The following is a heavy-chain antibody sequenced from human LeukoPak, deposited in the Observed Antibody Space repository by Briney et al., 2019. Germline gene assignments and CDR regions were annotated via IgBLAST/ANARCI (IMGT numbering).Heavy chain of an antibody. CDR1: GFTFSSYW. D-gene: IGHD7-27*01. Sequence: GGSLRLSCAASGFTFSSYWMSWVRQAPGKGLEWVANIKQDGSEKYYVDSVKGRFTISRDNAKNSLYLQMNSLRAEDTAVYYCARGRTGTWGYAFDIWGQGTMVTVSS. V-gene: IGHV3-7*01. J-gene: IGHJ3*02. CDR2: IKQDGSEK. CDR3: ARGRTGTWGYAFDI.